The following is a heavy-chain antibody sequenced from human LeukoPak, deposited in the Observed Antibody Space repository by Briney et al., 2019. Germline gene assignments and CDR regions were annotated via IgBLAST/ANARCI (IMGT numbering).Heavy chain of an antibody. Sequence: GGSLRLSCAASGFTFSSYAMSWVRQAPGKGLEWVSAISGSGGSTYYADSVKGRFTISRDNSKNTLYLQMNSLRAEDTAVYYCANWESGSYYPYYFDYWGQGTLVTVSS. V-gene: IGHV3-23*01. J-gene: IGHJ4*02. D-gene: IGHD1-26*01. CDR1: GFTFSSYA. CDR3: ANWESGSYYPYYFDY. CDR2: ISGSGGST.